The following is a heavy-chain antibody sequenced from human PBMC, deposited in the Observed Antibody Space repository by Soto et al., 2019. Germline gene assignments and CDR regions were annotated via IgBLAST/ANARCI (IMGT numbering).Heavy chain of an antibody. CDR3: ARDTVGYCSGGSCNNWFDP. J-gene: IGHJ5*02. V-gene: IGHV4-31*03. CDR1: GGSISSGGYY. D-gene: IGHD2-15*01. CDR2: IYYSGST. Sequence: QVQLQESGPGLVKPSQTLSLTCTVSGGSISSGGYYWSWIRQHPGKRLEWIGYIYYSGSTYYNPSLKSRVTISVDTSKNQFSLKLSCVTAADTAVYYCARDTVGYCSGGSCNNWFDPWGQGTLVTVSS.